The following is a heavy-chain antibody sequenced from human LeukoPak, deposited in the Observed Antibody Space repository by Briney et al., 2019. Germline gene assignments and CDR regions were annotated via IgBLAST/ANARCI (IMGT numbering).Heavy chain of an antibody. CDR2: TNHSGST. D-gene: IGHD3-9*01. J-gene: IGHJ3*02. CDR1: GGSFSGYY. CDR3: ARRSTLNYAILTGPRRYAFET. Sequence: PSETLSLTCAVYGGSFSGYYWSWIRQPPGRGLEWIGETNHSGSTNYNPSLKSRVTISVDASKNQFSLKLSSVTAADTAVYDCARRSTLNYAILTGPRRYAFETWGQGTMFTVSS. V-gene: IGHV4-34*01.